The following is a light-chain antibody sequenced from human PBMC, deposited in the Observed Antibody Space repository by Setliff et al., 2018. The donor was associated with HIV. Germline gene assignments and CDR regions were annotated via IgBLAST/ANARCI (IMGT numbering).Light chain of an antibody. J-gene: IGLJ2*01. CDR3: SSYTGSGTI. CDR2: DVS. CDR1: STDIGGYDY. V-gene: IGLV2-14*03. Sequence: QSVLTQPASVSGSPGQSITISCTGTSTDIGGYDYVSWYQQHPGKAPKLMIYDVSNRPSGVSNRFSGSKSGNTASLAISGLQADDQANYYCSSYTGSGTIFGGGTKVTVL.